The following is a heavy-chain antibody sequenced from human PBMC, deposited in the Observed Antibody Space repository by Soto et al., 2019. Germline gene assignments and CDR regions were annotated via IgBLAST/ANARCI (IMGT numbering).Heavy chain of an antibody. J-gene: IGHJ4*02. D-gene: IGHD3-22*01. CDR2: INPNSGGT. Sequence: GSVKVSCKASGYTFTGYYMHWVRQAPGQGLEWMGWINPNSGGTNYAQKFQGRVTMTRDTSISTAYMELSRLRSDDTAVYYCARSAHYYDSSGYSYWGQGTLVTVSS. CDR3: ARSAHYYDSSGYSY. CDR1: GYTFTGYY. V-gene: IGHV1-2*02.